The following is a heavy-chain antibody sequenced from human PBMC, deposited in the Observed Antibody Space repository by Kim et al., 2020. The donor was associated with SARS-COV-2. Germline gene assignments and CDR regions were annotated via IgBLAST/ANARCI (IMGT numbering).Heavy chain of an antibody. Sequence: GGSLRLSCAASGFTFSSYSMNWVRQAPGKGLEWVSSISSSSSYIYYADSVKGRFTISRDNAKNSLYLQMNSLRAEDTAVYYCARDQYCSGGSCYLLDYWGQGTLVTVSS. CDR2: ISSSSSYI. V-gene: IGHV3-21*01. CDR1: GFTFSSYS. J-gene: IGHJ4*02. D-gene: IGHD2-15*01. CDR3: ARDQYCSGGSCYLLDY.